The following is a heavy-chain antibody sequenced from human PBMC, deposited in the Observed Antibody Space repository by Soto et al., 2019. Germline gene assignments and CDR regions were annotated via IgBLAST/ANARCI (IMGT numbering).Heavy chain of an antibody. CDR1: GGSLNNYL. J-gene: IGHJ4*02. D-gene: IGHD5-18*01. Sequence: QVQLVQSGAEMKKPGSSVKVSCKASGGSLNNYLITWVRQAPGQGLEWLGEIVPLSGATNSAQKFQGRVTITADDSTKTAYMELRSLRPEDTAMYFCARGGVDTVTFDYWGQRTLVTVSS. V-gene: IGHV1-69*01. CDR3: ARGGVDTVTFDY. CDR2: IVPLSGAT.